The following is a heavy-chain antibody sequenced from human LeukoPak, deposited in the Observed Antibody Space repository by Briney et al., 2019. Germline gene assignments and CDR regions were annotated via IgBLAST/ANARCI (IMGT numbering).Heavy chain of an antibody. D-gene: IGHD1-26*01. Sequence: GGSLRLSCAASGFTFSGSAMHWVRQASGKGLEWVGRIRSKANSYATAYAASVEGRFTISRDDSKNTAYLQMNSLKTDDTAVYYCARDSVMGATTNWFDPWGQGTLVTVSS. CDR3: ARDSVMGATTNWFDP. CDR1: GFTFSGSA. V-gene: IGHV3-73*01. J-gene: IGHJ5*02. CDR2: IRSKANSYAT.